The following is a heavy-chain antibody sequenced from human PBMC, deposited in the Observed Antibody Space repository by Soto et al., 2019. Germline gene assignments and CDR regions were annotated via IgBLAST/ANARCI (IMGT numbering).Heavy chain of an antibody. D-gene: IGHD2-2*01. V-gene: IGHV4-4*02. CDR3: ARAQDIGVVPAAYGMDV. Sequence: HVQLQESGQGLVKPSGTLSLTCAVSGVSISSSNVLSWVRQHPGKGLEWIGEIYHSGSTNYNTSLQRRVTISVDKSKNQYSLKLSAVTAADTAVYYCARAQDIGVVPAAYGMDVWCQGTTVTVSS. J-gene: IGHJ6*02. CDR1: GVSISSSNV. CDR2: IYHSGST.